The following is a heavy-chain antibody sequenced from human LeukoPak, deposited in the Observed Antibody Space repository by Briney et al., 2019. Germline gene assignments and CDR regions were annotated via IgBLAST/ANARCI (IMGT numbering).Heavy chain of an antibody. CDR1: GGSISSYY. CDR2: IYYSGST. V-gene: IGHV4-59*01. D-gene: IGHD6-13*01. CDR3: ARADSSSWYEVDC. J-gene: IGHJ4*02. Sequence: SETLSLTCTVSGGSISSYYRSWIRQPPGKGLEWIGYIYYSGSTNYNPSLKSRVTISVDTSKNQFSLKLSSVTAADTAVYYCARADSSSWYEVDCWGQGTLVTVSS.